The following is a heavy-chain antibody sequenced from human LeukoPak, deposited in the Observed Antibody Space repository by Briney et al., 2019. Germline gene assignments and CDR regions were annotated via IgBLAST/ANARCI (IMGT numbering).Heavy chain of an antibody. CDR1: GGTVSTYA. D-gene: IGHD4-17*01. V-gene: IGHV1-69*11. CDR2: IIAILSQA. J-gene: IGHJ3*02. Sequence: ASVKVSCKSSGGTVSTYAIIWVRQAPGQGLEWMGRIIAILSQANYAQKFRGRVSITADESTTTAYLELSRLRSEDTAVYYCATGGDYRDAFDMWGQGTMVTVSS. CDR3: ATGGDYRDAFDM.